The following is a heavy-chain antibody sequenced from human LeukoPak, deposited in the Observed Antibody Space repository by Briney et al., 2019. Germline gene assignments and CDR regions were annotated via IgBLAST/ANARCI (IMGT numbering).Heavy chain of an antibody. CDR3: ACGDKWNYGPKGNPSDY. D-gene: IGHD1-7*01. Sequence: GGSLRLSCAASGFTFSDYYMSWIRQAPGKGLEWVSYISSSGSTIYYADSVKGRFTISRDNAKNSLYLQMNSLRAEDTGVEYCACGDKWNYGPKGNPSDYWGQGTLVTVSS. J-gene: IGHJ4*02. CDR1: GFTFSDYY. V-gene: IGHV3-11*01. CDR2: ISSSGSTI.